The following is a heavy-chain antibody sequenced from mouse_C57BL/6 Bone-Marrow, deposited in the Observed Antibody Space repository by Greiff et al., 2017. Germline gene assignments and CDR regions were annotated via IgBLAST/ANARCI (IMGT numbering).Heavy chain of an antibody. CDR2: INSDGGST. CDR1: EYEFPSHD. J-gene: IGHJ2*01. V-gene: IGHV5-2*01. CDR3: ARQIYYDYEEDY. D-gene: IGHD2-4*01. Sequence: EVKVVESGGGLVQPGESLKLSCESNEYEFPSHDMSWVRKTPEKRLELVAAINSDGGSTYYPDTMERRFIISRDNTKKTLYLQMSSLRSEDTALYYCARQIYYDYEEDYWGQGTTLTVSS.